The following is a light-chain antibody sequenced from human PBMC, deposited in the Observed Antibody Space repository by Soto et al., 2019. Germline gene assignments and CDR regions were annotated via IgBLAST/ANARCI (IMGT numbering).Light chain of an antibody. Sequence: DIVMTQSPLSLPVTPGEPASISCRSSQSLLHSVGYNYLGWYLQKPGQSPQLLIYLGSNRASGVPDRCSGSKSGTDFTLKISRVEAEDVGVYYCMQTSQTPYTFGQGTKLEVK. V-gene: IGKV2-28*01. J-gene: IGKJ2*01. CDR1: QSLLHSVGYNY. CDR3: MQTSQTPYT. CDR2: LGS.